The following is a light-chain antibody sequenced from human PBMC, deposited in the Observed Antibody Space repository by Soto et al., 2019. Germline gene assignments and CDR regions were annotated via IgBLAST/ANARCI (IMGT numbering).Light chain of an antibody. Sequence: EIVMTQSPLTLPVTPGEPASISCRSSQSLLYNNTYNYLDWYVQKPGQSPQLLIYFGSNRAPGVPDRFSGSGSGTDFTLKINRVEAEDVGTYYCMQATHWPPTFGQGTKVDIK. CDR1: QSLLYNNTYNY. CDR3: MQATHWPPT. V-gene: IGKV2-28*01. CDR2: FGS. J-gene: IGKJ1*01.